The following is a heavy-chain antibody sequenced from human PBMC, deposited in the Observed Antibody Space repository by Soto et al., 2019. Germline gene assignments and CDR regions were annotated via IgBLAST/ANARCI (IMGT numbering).Heavy chain of an antibody. CDR1: GFTFSSYG. J-gene: IGHJ4*02. D-gene: IGHD2-2*01. CDR2: IWSGGSNE. V-gene: IGHV3-33*01. CDR3: ARGPGTSYFDY. Sequence: QVQLVESGGGVVQPGRSLRLSCAASGFTFSSYGMHWVRQAPGKGLAWVAVIWSGGSNENYADSVKGRFTISRDNSKNMLYLQINTLRAEDTAVYYCARGPGTSYFDYWGQGSLVTVSS.